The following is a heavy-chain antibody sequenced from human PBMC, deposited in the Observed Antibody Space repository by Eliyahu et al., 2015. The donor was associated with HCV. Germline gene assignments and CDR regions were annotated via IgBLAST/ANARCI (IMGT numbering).Heavy chain of an antibody. Sequence: EVQLVESGGGLVKPGGSLXLSCAAXGFTFXXAWMXWVRQAPGKGLDWIGRXKSKTDGGTTDYAAPVKGRFTISRDDSKSTLYLQMNSLKTEDTAVYYCTTGAPGGFDYYLDVWGQGTTVTVSS. V-gene: IGHV3-15*01. CDR3: TTGAPGGFDYYLDV. CDR2: XKSKTDGGTT. D-gene: IGHD3-10*01. CDR1: GFTFXXAW. J-gene: IGHJ6*03.